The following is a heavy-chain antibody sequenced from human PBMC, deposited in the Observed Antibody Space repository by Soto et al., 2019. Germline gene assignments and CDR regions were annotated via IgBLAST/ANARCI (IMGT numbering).Heavy chain of an antibody. CDR1: RLTFSSYG. CDR3: ASNAAVAGSY. D-gene: IGHD6-19*01. CDR2: IWYDGTNK. V-gene: IGHV3-33*03. Sequence: QVQLVESGGGVVQPGRSLRLSCAASRLTFSSYGMHWVRQAPGKGLEWVAHIWYDGTNKYYADSVKGRFTISRDNSRNTLYLQMSSLRPEDTAVYYCASNAAVAGSYWGQGTLVTVSS. J-gene: IGHJ4*02.